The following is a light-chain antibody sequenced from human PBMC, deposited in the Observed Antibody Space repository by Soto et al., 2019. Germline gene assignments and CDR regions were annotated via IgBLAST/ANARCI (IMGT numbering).Light chain of an antibody. J-gene: IGLJ2*01. Sequence: QSALTQPASVSGSPGQSITISCTGTSSDIGGYNYVSWYQQHPGKAPKLMIYEVSNRPSGVSNRFSGSKSGNTASLTISGLQAEDEADYYCSSFRSTTNLFGAGTKLTVL. CDR2: EVS. CDR1: SSDIGGYNY. V-gene: IGLV2-14*01. CDR3: SSFRSTTNL.